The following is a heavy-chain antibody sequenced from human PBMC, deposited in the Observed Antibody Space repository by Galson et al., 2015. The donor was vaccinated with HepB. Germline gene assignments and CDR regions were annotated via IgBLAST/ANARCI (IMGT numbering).Heavy chain of an antibody. CDR2: ISAYNGNT. CDR3: ARDGSRRGPYYYYGMDV. Sequence: SVKVSCKASGYTFTSYGISWVRQAPGQGLEWMGWISAYNGNTNYAQKLQGRVTMTTDTSTSTAYMELRSLRSDDTAVYYCARDGSRRGPYYYYGMDVWGQGTTVTVSS. CDR1: GYTFTSYG. J-gene: IGHJ6*02. V-gene: IGHV1-18*04. D-gene: IGHD1-1*01.